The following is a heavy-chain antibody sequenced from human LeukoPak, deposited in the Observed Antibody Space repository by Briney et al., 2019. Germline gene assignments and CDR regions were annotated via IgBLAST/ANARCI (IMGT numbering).Heavy chain of an antibody. CDR3: ARSNWNRGYFYMDV. D-gene: IGHD1/OR15-1a*01. CDR2: IYHSGST. Sequence: SGTLSLTCAVSGGSISSSNWWSWVRQPPGKGLEWIGEIYHSGSTNYNPSLKSRVTISVDKSKNQFSLNLTSVTAADTAMYYCARSNWNRGYFYMDVWGKGTTVTVSS. J-gene: IGHJ6*03. CDR1: GGSISSSNW. V-gene: IGHV4-4*02.